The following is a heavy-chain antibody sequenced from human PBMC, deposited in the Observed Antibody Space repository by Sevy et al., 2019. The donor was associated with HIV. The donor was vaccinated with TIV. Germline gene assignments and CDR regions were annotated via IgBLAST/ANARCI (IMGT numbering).Heavy chain of an antibody. V-gene: IGHV1-2*06. Sequence: ASEKVSCKASGYAFTGYYIHWVRQAPGQGLEWMGRINPISGGTDDSQKFQGRVTMTRDTSISTAYMDVGRLTSNDTAVYYCARAPTDFWTGGMAVWGQGTVVTVSS. CDR2: INPISGGT. D-gene: IGHD3-3*01. J-gene: IGHJ6*02. CDR1: GYAFTGYY. CDR3: ARAPTDFWTGGMAV.